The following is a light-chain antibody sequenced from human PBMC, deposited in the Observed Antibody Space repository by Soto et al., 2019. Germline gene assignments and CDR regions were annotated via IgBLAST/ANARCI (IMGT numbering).Light chain of an antibody. CDR3: QQRSNRPYT. J-gene: IGKJ2*01. CDR1: QSVSSY. Sequence: EIVLTQSPATLSLSPGERATLSCRASQSVSSYLAWYQQKPGQAPRLLIYDASNRATGIPAMFSGSGPGTDFTLTISSLEPEDFAVYYCQQRSNRPYTFGQGTKLEIK. V-gene: IGKV3D-11*02. CDR2: DAS.